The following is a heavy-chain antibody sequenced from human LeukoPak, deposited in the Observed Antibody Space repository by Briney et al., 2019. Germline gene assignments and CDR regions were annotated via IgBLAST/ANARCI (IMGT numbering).Heavy chain of an antibody. CDR3: ARDRDSSGWFDY. CDR2: IYYSGSA. Sequence: ASETLSLTCTVSGGSISGFYWGWIRQPPGKGLEWIGFIYYSGSANYNPSLKSRVTISVDTSKNQFSLKLSSVTAADTAFYYCARDRDSSGWFDYWGQGTLVTVSS. D-gene: IGHD6-19*01. V-gene: IGHV4-59*01. CDR1: GGSISGFY. J-gene: IGHJ4*02.